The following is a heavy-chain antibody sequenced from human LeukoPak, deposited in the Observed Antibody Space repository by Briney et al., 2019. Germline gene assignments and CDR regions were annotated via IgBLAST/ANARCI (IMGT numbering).Heavy chain of an antibody. CDR3: ATITGIAVAGTGYYFDY. Sequence: ASVTVSCKASGYTFTSYGISWVRQAPGQGLEWMGWISAYNGNTNYAQKLQGRVTMTTDTSTSTAYMELSSLRSEDTAVYYCATITGIAVAGTGYYFDYWGQGTLVTVSS. D-gene: IGHD6-19*01. V-gene: IGHV1-18*01. CDR2: ISAYNGNT. J-gene: IGHJ4*02. CDR1: GYTFTSYG.